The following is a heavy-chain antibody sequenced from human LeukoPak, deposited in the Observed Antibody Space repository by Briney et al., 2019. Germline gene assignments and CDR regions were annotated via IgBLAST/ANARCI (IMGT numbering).Heavy chain of an antibody. CDR1: GYTFSDYY. V-gene: IGHV1-2*02. Sequence: GASVKVSCKASGYTFSDYYIHWVRQAPGQGLEWMGWINPNSGGTNYAQKFQGRVTVTRDTSISTAYMDLSRLRSDDTAVYYCARCFRGSGGDCYPGYFDYWGQGTLVTVSS. J-gene: IGHJ4*02. CDR2: INPNSGGT. D-gene: IGHD2-21*02. CDR3: ARCFRGSGGDCYPGYFDY.